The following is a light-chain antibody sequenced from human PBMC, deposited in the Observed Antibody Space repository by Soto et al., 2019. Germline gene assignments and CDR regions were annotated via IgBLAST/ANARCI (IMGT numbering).Light chain of an antibody. Sequence: DIQMTRSPSPLSASVGDRVTITCRASQTISTYLNWYQQKPGKAPKLLIYGASSLQSGVPSRFSGSGSGTDFTLTISSLQPEDFGTYYCQQSFSTHRTSGHRNKVEI. CDR2: GAS. CDR3: QQSFSTHRT. J-gene: IGKJ1*01. CDR1: QTISTY. V-gene: IGKV1-39*01.